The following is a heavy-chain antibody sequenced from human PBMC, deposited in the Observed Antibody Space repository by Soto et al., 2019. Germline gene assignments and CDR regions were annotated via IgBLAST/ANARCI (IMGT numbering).Heavy chain of an antibody. D-gene: IGHD6-25*01. CDR1: GYTFTDYH. Sequence: QVQLVQSGAEVKKPGASVKVSCKASGYTFTDYHIHWVRQAPGQGLEFMGWINANNGGAGSAQQFQGRVNVIRDTSITTVYMELSNLRSDDTAVYYCAREGGSETLQPSYNWFDTWGQGTLVTVSS. J-gene: IGHJ5*02. CDR3: AREGGSETLQPSYNWFDT. V-gene: IGHV1-2*02. CDR2: INANNGGA.